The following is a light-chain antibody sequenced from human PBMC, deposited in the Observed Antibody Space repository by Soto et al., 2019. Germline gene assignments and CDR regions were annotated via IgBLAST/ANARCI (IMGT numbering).Light chain of an antibody. CDR1: SGHSSYA. CDR2: LNSDGSH. CDR3: QTWGTGIEV. Sequence: QLVLTQSPSASASLGASVKLTCTLSSGHSSYAIAWHQQQPGKAPRYLMKLNSDGSHSKGDRIPDRFSGSVSGAERYLTISSLQSEDEADYYCQTWGTGIEVFGGGTQLTVL. J-gene: IGLJ2*01. V-gene: IGLV4-69*01.